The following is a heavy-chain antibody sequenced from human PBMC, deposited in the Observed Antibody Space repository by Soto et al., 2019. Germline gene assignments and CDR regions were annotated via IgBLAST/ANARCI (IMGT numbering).Heavy chain of an antibody. J-gene: IGHJ4*02. V-gene: IGHV4-39*07. CDR1: GDSISSSDYY. D-gene: IGHD4-17*01. CDR2: IYYSGGT. CDR3: ARVYGDYLDY. Sequence: SETLSLTCTVSGDSISSSDYYWGWIRQPPGKGLEWIGSIYYSGGTYYNPSLKSRVTISVDTSKNQFSLKLSSVTAADTAVYYCARVYGDYLDYWGQGTLVTVSS.